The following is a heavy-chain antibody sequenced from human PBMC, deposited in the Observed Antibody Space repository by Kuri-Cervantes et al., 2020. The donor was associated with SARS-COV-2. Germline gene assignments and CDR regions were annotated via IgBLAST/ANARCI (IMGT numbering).Heavy chain of an antibody. J-gene: IGHJ6*03. CDR2: IKQDGSEK. Sequence: GGSLRLSCAASGFIFSSYWMSWVRQAPGKGLEWVANIKQDGSEKYYVDSVKGRFTISRDNAKNSLYLQMNSLRAEDTAVYYCARENFDWLLMGNYYYMDVWGKGTTVTVSS. V-gene: IGHV3-7*01. CDR1: GFIFSSYW. D-gene: IGHD3-9*01. CDR3: ARENFDWLLMGNYYYMDV.